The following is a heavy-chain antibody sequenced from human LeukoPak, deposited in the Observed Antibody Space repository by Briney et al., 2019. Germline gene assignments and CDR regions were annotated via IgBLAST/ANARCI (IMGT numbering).Heavy chain of an antibody. CDR3: AAEEIVIVPTATNSYFDS. J-gene: IGHJ4*02. D-gene: IGHD2-2*01. CDR1: GASISNVDFY. Sequence: SSETLSLTCTVSGASISNVDFYWTWIRQAPGKGLEWIGYIYNSGSTHFNPSLKSRVTMSDDTSKNQFSLRLSSVTAADTAVNYCAAEEIVIVPTATNSYFDSWGQGILVTVSS. V-gene: IGHV4-30-4*08. CDR2: IYNSGST.